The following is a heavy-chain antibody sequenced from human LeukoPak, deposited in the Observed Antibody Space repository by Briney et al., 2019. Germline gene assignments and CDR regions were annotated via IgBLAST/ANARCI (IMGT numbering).Heavy chain of an antibody. CDR3: ARDLGSGSYPRRYYGMDV. V-gene: IGHV1-3*01. D-gene: IGHD3-10*01. CDR2: INAGNGNT. Sequence: KTGGSLRLSCAASGFIFSSYAMHWVRQAPGQRLEWMGWINAGNGNTKYSQKFQGRVTITRDTSASTAYMELSSLRSEDTAVYYCARDLGSGSYPRRYYGMDVWGQGTTVTVSS. J-gene: IGHJ6*02. CDR1: GFIFSSYA.